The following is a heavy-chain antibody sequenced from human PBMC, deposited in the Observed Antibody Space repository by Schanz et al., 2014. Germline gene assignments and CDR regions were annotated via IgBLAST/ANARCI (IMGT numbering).Heavy chain of an antibody. CDR1: GYTFTDYY. Sequence: QEQLVQSGAEVKKPGASVKVSCKASGYTFTDYYIHWVRQAPGQGLEWMGWISANSGGTNYAQKFQARVTMSRDPSISTAYMELSRLKSDDSPVYYCARALFGPGHGDVWGQGTTVTVSS. D-gene: IGHD2-21*01. J-gene: IGHJ6*02. CDR3: ARALFGPGHGDV. V-gene: IGHV1-2*02. CDR2: ISANSGGT.